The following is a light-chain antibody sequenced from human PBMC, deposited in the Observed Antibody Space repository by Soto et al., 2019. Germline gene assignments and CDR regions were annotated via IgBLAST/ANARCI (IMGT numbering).Light chain of an antibody. CDR3: SSYTTRTTLVV. CDR2: GVT. J-gene: IGLJ2*01. V-gene: IGLV2-14*03. Sequence: QSALTQPASVSGSPGQSITISCTGTFNDVGGYNYVSWYQHHAGKAPKLLIYGVTNRPSGISNRFSGSKSGNTASLTISGLQAEDEADYYCSSYTTRTTLVVFGGGTKLTVL. CDR1: FNDVGGYNY.